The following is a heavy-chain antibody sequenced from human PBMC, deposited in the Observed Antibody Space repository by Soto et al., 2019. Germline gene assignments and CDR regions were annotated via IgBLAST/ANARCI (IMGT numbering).Heavy chain of an antibody. Sequence: EVQLVESGGGLVKPGGSLRPSCAASGFTFSNAWMSWVRQAPGKGLEWVGRIKSKTDGGTTDYAAPVKGRFTISRDDSKNTLYLQMNSLKTEDTAVYYCTTDFMITFGGVIVTPYWGQGTLVTVSS. D-gene: IGHD3-16*02. CDR2: IKSKTDGGTT. CDR3: TTDFMITFGGVIVTPY. J-gene: IGHJ4*02. V-gene: IGHV3-15*01. CDR1: GFTFSNAW.